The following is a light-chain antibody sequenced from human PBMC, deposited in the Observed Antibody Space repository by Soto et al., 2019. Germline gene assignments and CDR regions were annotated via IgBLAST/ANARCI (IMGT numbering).Light chain of an antibody. CDR1: QSVSSN. Sequence: EIVMTQSPATLSVSPGERATLSCRASQSVSSNLAWYQQKPGQAPRRLIYGASTRATGIPARFSGSGSGTEFTLTISSLQSEDFAVYYCQQYNNWPRTFGQETKVEIK. J-gene: IGKJ1*01. CDR2: GAS. V-gene: IGKV3-15*01. CDR3: QQYNNWPRT.